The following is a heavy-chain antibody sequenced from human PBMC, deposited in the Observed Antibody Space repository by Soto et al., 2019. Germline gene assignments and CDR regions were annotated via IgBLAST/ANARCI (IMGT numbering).Heavy chain of an antibody. Sequence: QVQLVQSGAEVKKPGSSVKVSCKASGGTFSSYAISWVRQAPGQGLEWMGGIIPIFGTANYAQKFQGRVTITADESTSTAYMELSSLRSEDTAVYYCAREWSRCGSGSYYDAFDIWGQGTMVTVSS. CDR1: GGTFSSYA. V-gene: IGHV1-69*01. CDR3: AREWSRCGSGSYYDAFDI. CDR2: IIPIFGTA. D-gene: IGHD3-10*01. J-gene: IGHJ3*02.